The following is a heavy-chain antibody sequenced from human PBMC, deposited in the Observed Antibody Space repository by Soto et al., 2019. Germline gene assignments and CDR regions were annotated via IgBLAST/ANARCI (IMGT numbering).Heavy chain of an antibody. CDR3: ITGGD. J-gene: IGHJ4*02. Sequence: EVQLVESGGGLVKPGGSLRLSCAASGFTFTSAWMSWVRQAPGKGLHWVGQIKSKTNGGTTDYAAPVKGRFTISRDDSKNTLYLQMNSLKTEDTAVYYCITGGDWGQGTLVAVS. D-gene: IGHD2-8*02. CDR1: GFTFTSAW. CDR2: IKSKTNGGTT. V-gene: IGHV3-15*01.